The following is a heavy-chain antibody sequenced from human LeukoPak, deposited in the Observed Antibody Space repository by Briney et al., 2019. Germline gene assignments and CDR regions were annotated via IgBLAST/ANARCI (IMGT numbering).Heavy chain of an antibody. D-gene: IGHD4-17*01. Sequence: SETLSLTCTVSGGSISSYYWSWIRQPPGKGLEWIGYIYYSGSTNYNPSLKSRVTISVDTSKNQFSLKLSSVTAADTAVYYCARVGYGDYGGWFDPWGQGALVTVSS. CDR3: ARVGYGDYGGWFDP. J-gene: IGHJ5*02. CDR1: GGSISSYY. CDR2: IYYSGST. V-gene: IGHV4-59*01.